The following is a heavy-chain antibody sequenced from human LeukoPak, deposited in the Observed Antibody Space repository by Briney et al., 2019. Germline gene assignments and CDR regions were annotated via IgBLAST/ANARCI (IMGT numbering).Heavy chain of an antibody. V-gene: IGHV4-39*07. CDR1: GGSISSSSYY. CDR2: IYYSGST. Sequence: SETQSLTCTVSGGSISSSSYYWGWIRQPPGKGLEWIGSIYYSGSTYYNPSLKSRVTISVDTSKNQFSLKLSSVTAADTAVYYCARAYYYDSSGYLDYWGQGTLVTVSS. CDR3: ARAYYYDSSGYLDY. D-gene: IGHD3-22*01. J-gene: IGHJ4*02.